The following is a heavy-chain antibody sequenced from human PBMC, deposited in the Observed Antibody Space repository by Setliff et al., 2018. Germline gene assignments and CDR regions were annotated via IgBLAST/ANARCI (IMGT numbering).Heavy chain of an antibody. D-gene: IGHD3-16*01. CDR3: ARAAARAEYSDTSAYLPFDF. V-gene: IGHV4-38-2*02. CDR1: GYPISRGFY. CDR2: VYHSGSS. J-gene: IGHJ4*02. Sequence: KSSETLSLTCTVSGYPISRGFYWGWIRQSPGKGLEWIGSVYHSGSSYQNPSLRSRIAVSVDTSKNQFSLRLNSVTAADTAVYFCARAAARAEYSDTSAYLPFDFWGLGTLGTVS.